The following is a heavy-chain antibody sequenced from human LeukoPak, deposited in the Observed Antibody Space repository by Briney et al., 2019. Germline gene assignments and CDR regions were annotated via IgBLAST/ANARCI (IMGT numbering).Heavy chain of an antibody. J-gene: IGHJ6*03. CDR2: ITYDGSKK. Sequence: TGGSLRLSCAASGFTFINHAMHWVRQAPGKGLEWVAGITYDGSKKYYPDSVKGRCTISRDNSKKTLFLEMNSLRAEDTAVYYCARGPLQYYYYIDVWGKGTTVTVSS. CDR1: GFTFINHA. V-gene: IGHV3-30*04. D-gene: IGHD2-2*02. CDR3: ARGPLQYYYYIDV.